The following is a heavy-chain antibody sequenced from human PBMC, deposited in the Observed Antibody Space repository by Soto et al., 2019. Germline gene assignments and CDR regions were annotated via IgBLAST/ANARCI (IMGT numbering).Heavy chain of an antibody. CDR1: GYTFTSYG. Sequence: QVQLVQSGAEGKKPGASVKVSCKASGYTFTSYGISWVRQAPGQGRAWMGWISAYNGNTNYAQKLQGRVTMTTATSTSTAYMELRRLRSDDTAVYYCARDLAVGLVDYWGQGTLVTVSS. CDR2: ISAYNGNT. D-gene: IGHD6-19*01. CDR3: ARDLAVGLVDY. J-gene: IGHJ4*02. V-gene: IGHV1-18*01.